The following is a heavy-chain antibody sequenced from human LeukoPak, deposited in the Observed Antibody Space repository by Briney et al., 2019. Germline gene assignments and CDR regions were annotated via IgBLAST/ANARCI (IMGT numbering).Heavy chain of an antibody. Sequence: GASVKVSCKASGYTFTGYYMHWVRQAPGQGLEWMGWIKPNSGDTYYSQKFQDRVTMTRDMSISTAYLELSRLRSDDTAVYYCANDRDDAFEIWGQGTMVTVSS. CDR2: IKPNSGDT. CDR1: GYTFTGYY. V-gene: IGHV1-2*02. J-gene: IGHJ3*02. CDR3: ANDRDDAFEI.